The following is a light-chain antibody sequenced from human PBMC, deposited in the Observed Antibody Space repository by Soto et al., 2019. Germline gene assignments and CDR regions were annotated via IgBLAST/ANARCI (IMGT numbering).Light chain of an antibody. CDR3: QQYNNWPPIT. V-gene: IGKV3-15*01. CDR1: QSVRSS. Sequence: EIVLTQSPGTLSLTPGERATLSCRASQSVRSSVAWYQQKPGQAPRLLFYGASTRATGIPARFSGSGSGTEFTLTISSLQSEDVAVYYCQQYNNWPPITFGQGTQLE. CDR2: GAS. J-gene: IGKJ5*01.